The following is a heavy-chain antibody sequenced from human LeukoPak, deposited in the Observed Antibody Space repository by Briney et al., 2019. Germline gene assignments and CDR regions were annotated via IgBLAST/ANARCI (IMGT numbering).Heavy chain of an antibody. D-gene: IGHD3-10*01. Sequence: SETLSLTCAVYGGSFSGYYWSWIPQPPGKGLEWIGEINHSGSTNYNPSLKSRVTISVDTSKNQFSLKLSSVTAAETALYYCARVITMVRGVIRYGMDVWGKGTTVTVSS. J-gene: IGHJ6*04. CDR3: ARVITMVRGVIRYGMDV. CDR2: INHSGST. CDR1: GGSFSGYY. V-gene: IGHV4-34*01.